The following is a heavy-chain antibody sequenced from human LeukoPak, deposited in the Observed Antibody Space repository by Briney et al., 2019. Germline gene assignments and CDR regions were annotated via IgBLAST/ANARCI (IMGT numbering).Heavy chain of an antibody. J-gene: IGHJ6*03. D-gene: IGHD2-2*02. CDR3: AKPHTGDCTSTSCYKVYRYYYMDV. CDR1: GFTFSSYW. CDR2: INTDGSDT. Sequence: GGSLRLSCAASGFTFSSYWMHWVRQPPGKGLVWVSHINTDGSDTNYADSVKGRFTISRDNAKNTLYLQMNSLRAEDTAVYYCAKPHTGDCTSTSCYKVYRYYYMDVWGKGTTVTVSS. V-gene: IGHV3-74*01.